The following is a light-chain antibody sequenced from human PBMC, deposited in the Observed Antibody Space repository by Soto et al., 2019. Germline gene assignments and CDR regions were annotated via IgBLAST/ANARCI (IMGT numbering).Light chain of an antibody. Sequence: DIQMTQSPSTLSASLGDRVTITCRASQSISSWLAWYQQKPGKAPKLLIYDASSLESGVPSRFRGSGSGTEFTLTISSLQPDDFETYYCQQYDNYPLTFGGGTKVDIK. CDR3: QQYDNYPLT. J-gene: IGKJ4*01. CDR2: DAS. V-gene: IGKV1-5*01. CDR1: QSISSW.